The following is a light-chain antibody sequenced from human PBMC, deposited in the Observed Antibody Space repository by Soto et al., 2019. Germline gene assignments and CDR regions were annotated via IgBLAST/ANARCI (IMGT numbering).Light chain of an antibody. J-gene: IGKJ2*01. V-gene: IGKV3-20*01. CDR3: QQYGSSFT. CDR1: QSVSSNY. Sequence: EIVLTQSPGTLSLSPGERATLSCRASQSVSSNYLAWYQQKPGQAPRLLIYGASIRATGLPDRFSGSGSGTDFTITISMLEPEDFAVYYSQQYGSSFTFGQGTKLEIK. CDR2: GAS.